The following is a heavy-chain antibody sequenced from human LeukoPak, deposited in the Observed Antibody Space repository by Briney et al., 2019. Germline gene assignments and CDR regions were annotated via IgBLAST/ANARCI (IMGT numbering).Heavy chain of an antibody. Sequence: GGSLRLSCAASGFTFDDYAMHWVRQAPGKGLEWVSGISWNNGSIGYADSVKGRFTISRDNAKNSLYLQMNSLRAEDMALYYCAKSPLGVFDAFDIWGQGTMVTVSS. CDR3: AKSPLGVFDAFDI. CDR1: GFTFDDYA. CDR2: ISWNNGSI. D-gene: IGHD2-8*01. V-gene: IGHV3-9*03. J-gene: IGHJ3*02.